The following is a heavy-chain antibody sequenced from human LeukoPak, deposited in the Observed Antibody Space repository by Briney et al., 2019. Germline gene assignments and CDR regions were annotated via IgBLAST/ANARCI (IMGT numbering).Heavy chain of an antibody. Sequence: GGSLRLSCAASGFTFSSYGMHWVRQAPGKGLEWVAVISYDGSNKYYADSVKGRFTISRDNSKNTLYLQMNSLRAEDTAVYYCAKTLTYYYDSGYYMDVWGKGTTVTVSS. J-gene: IGHJ6*03. D-gene: IGHD3-22*01. CDR2: ISYDGSNK. CDR1: GFTFSSYG. CDR3: AKTLTYYYDSGYYMDV. V-gene: IGHV3-30*18.